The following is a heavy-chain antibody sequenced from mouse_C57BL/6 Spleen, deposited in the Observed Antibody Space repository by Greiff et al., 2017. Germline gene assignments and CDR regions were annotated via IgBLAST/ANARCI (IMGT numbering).Heavy chain of an antibody. V-gene: IGHV1-55*01. CDR1: GYTFTSYW. D-gene: IGHD2-2*01. Sequence: VQLQQPGAELVKPGASVKMSCTASGYTFTSYWITWVKQRPGQGLEWIGDIYPGRGSTNYPAKFKGKATLTVEKSSSTVYLELSRLTSDDSAVYYCARGGYDGAMDYWGQGTSVTVSS. CDR2: IYPGRGST. CDR3: ARGGYDGAMDY. J-gene: IGHJ4*01.